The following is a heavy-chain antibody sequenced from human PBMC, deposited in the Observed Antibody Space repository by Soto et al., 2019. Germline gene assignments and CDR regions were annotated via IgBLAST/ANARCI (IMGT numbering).Heavy chain of an antibody. D-gene: IGHD6-13*01. V-gene: IGHV3-23*01. J-gene: IGHJ3*02. CDR2: ISGSGGST. CDR3: AKDSYSSSWFRDDAFDI. CDR1: GFTFSSYA. Sequence: SGGSLRLSCAASGFTFSSYAMSWVRQAPGKGLEWVSAISGSGGSTYYADSVKGRFTISRDNSKNTLYLQMNSLRAEDTAVYYCAKDSYSSSWFRDDAFDIWGQGTMVTVSS.